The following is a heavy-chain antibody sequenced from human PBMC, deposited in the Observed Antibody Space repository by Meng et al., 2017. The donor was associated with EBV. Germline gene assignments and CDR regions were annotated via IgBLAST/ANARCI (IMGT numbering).Heavy chain of an antibody. CDR1: GGSFSGYY. D-gene: IGHD5-24*01. CDR2: INHSGST. Sequence: QVQVQQGGAGLLKPSETLSLTCAVYGGSFSGYYWSWIRQPPGKGLEWIGEINHSGSTNYNPSLKSRVTISVDTSKNQFSLKLSSVTVADTAVYYCARGRWLQPGSYFDYWGQGTLVTVSS. J-gene: IGHJ4*02. CDR3: ARGRWLQPGSYFDY. V-gene: IGHV4-34*01.